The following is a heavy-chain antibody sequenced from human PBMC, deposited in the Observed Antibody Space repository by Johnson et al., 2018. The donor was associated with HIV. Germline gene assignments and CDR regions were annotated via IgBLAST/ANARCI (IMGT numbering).Heavy chain of an antibody. J-gene: IGHJ3*02. Sequence: QVQLVESGGGVVQPGRSLRLSCAASGFTFSSYGMHWVRQAPGKGLEWVAVISYDGSNKYYADSVKGRFTISRDNSKNTLYLQMNSLSAEDTAVYYCARSDITWVRGGAFDIWGQGTMVTVSS. CDR1: GFTFSSYG. V-gene: IGHV3-30*19. D-gene: IGHD3-10*01. CDR2: ISYDGSNK. CDR3: ARSDITWVRGGAFDI.